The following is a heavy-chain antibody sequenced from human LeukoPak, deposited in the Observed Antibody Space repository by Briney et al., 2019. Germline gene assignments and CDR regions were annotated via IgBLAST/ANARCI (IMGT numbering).Heavy chain of an antibody. J-gene: IGHJ6*03. CDR1: GFTFSSNG. CDR2: IRYDGSTK. D-gene: IGHD3-10*01. Sequence: PGGSLRLSCAASGFTFSSNGMHWVRQAPGKGLEWVAFIRYDGSTKYYADSVKGRFTISTDNSKNTLYLQLNSLRAAETAVYYCPRGMDVGSGSMDVWGKGTTVTISS. CDR3: PRGMDVGSGSMDV. V-gene: IGHV3-30*02.